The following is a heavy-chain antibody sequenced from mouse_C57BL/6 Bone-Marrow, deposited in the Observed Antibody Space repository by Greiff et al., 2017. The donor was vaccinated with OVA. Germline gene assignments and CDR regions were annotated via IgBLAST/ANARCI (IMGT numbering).Heavy chain of an antibody. D-gene: IGHD4-1*01. J-gene: IGHJ4*01. CDR1: GYSITSGYY. V-gene: IGHV3-6*01. CDR3: ALLGRYYAMDY. Sequence: EVQLVESGPGLVKPSQSLSLTCSVTGYSITSGYYWNWIRQFPGNKLEWMGYISYDGSNNYNPSLKNRISITRDTSKNQFFLKLNSVTTEDTATDYCALLGRYYAMDYWGQGTSVTVSS. CDR2: ISYDGSN.